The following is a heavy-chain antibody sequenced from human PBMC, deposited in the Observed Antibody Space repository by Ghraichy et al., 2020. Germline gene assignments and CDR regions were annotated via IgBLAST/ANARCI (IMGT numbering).Heavy chain of an antibody. CDR3: ARDGYYYGSGTYYNVFYYFDY. CDR1: GYTFTSYA. CDR2: INAGNGNT. D-gene: IGHD3-10*01. V-gene: IGHV1-3*01. Sequence: VKVSCKASGYTFTSYAMHWVRQAPGQRLEWMGWINAGNGNTKYSQKFQGRVTITRDTSASTAYMELSSLRSEDTAVYYCARDGYYYGSGTYYNVFYYFDYWGQGTLVTVSS. J-gene: IGHJ4*02.